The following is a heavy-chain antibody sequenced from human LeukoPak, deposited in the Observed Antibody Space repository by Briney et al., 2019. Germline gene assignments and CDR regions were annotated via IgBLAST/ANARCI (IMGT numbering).Heavy chain of an antibody. Sequence: GESLKISCKGSGYSFSNYWIGWVRQMPGKGLEWMGIIRPGDSNTIYSPSFQGQVTISADKSISTAYLQWSSLKASDTAIYYCARREDSDSYRIDYWGQGTLVTVSS. CDR1: GYSFSNYW. CDR2: IRPGDSNT. J-gene: IGHJ4*02. D-gene: IGHD2-21*02. V-gene: IGHV5-51*01. CDR3: ARREDSDSYRIDY.